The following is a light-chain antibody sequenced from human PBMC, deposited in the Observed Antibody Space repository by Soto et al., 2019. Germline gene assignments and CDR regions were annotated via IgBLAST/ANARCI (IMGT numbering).Light chain of an antibody. J-gene: IGLJ1*01. CDR2: EVS. CDR3: SSYAGYNNYV. Sequence: QSVLTQPPSASGSPGQSVTISCTGTSSDVGGYNYVSWYQQHPGKAPKLMIYEVSKRPSGVPDRFSGSRSGNTASLTVSGLQAEDEADYDCSSYAGYNNYVFGAGTKLTVL. CDR1: SSDVGGYNY. V-gene: IGLV2-8*01.